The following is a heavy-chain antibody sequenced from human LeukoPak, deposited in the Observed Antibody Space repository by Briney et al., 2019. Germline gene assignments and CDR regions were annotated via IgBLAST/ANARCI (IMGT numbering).Heavy chain of an antibody. J-gene: IGHJ3*02. CDR1: GFTISTYA. V-gene: IGHV3-30-3*01. CDR3: ANPQLWDDAFDI. D-gene: IGHD5-18*01. Sequence: LPGGSLRLSCVASGFTISTYAIHWVRQAPGKGLEWVAVVSHDGINKYYADSVKGRFTISRDNSKNTLYLQMDSLRPEDTAVYYCANPQLWDDAFDIWGQGTMVTVSS. CDR2: VSHDGINK.